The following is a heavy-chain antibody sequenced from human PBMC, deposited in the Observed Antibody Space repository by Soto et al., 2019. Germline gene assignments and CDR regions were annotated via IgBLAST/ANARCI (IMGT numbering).Heavy chain of an antibody. CDR2: IIPIFGTA. CDR3: ASPAPYCSGGSCYLEQFDY. Sequence: SVKVSCKASGGTFSSYAISWVRQAPGQGLEWMGGIIPIFGTANYAQKFQGRVTITADKSTSTAYMELSSLRSEDTAVYYCASPAPYCSGGSCYLEQFDYWGQGTLVTVSS. D-gene: IGHD2-15*01. J-gene: IGHJ4*02. CDR1: GGTFSSYA. V-gene: IGHV1-69*06.